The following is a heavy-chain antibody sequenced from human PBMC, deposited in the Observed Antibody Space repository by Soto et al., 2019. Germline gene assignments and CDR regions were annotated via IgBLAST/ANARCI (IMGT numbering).Heavy chain of an antibody. CDR2: ISSSGSPK. Sequence: GGSLRLSCAASGFTFSNYEMNWVRQAPGKGLEWVSYISSSGSPKYYVDSVKGRFTISRDNAKNSLYLQMNSLRPEDTAVYYCASQWLERSLDYWGQGTLVTVSS. CDR3: ASQWLERSLDY. D-gene: IGHD6-19*01. J-gene: IGHJ4*02. CDR1: GFTFSNYE. V-gene: IGHV3-48*03.